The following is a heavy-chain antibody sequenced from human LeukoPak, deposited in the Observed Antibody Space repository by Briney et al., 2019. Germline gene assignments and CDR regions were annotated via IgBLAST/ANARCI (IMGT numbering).Heavy chain of an antibody. V-gene: IGHV4-30-2*01. Sequence: SETLSLTCAVFGGSISSGGYSWSWIRQPPGKGLEWIGYIYHSGSTYYNPSLKSRVTISVDRSKNQFSLKLSSVTAADTAVYYCARDSSGWYFDYWGQGTLVTVSS. J-gene: IGHJ4*02. D-gene: IGHD6-19*01. CDR3: ARDSSGWYFDY. CDR1: GGSISSGGYS. CDR2: IYHSGST.